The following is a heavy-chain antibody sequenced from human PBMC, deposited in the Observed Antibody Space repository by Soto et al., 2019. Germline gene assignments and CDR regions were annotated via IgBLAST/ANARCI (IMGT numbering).Heavy chain of an antibody. CDR3: TTGLDSSSWHMSGFTPPGYSSGWPVDY. Sequence: EVQLVESGGGLVKPGGSLRLSCAASGFTFSNAWMSWVRQAPGKGLEWVSRIKSKTDGGTTDYAAPVKGRFTISRDDSKNTLYLQMNSLKTEDTAVYYCTTGLDSSSWHMSGFTPPGYSSGWPVDYWGQGTLVTVSS. CDR1: GFTFSNAW. CDR2: IKSKTDGGTT. V-gene: IGHV3-15*01. J-gene: IGHJ4*02. D-gene: IGHD6-19*01.